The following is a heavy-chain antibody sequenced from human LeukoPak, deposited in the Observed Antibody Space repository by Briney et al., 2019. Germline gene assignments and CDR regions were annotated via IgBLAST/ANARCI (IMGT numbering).Heavy chain of an antibody. CDR1: GXTVSSNY. CDR3: AREYRGEYYFAY. Sequence: GGSLRLSCAASGXTVSSNYMSWVRQAPGKGLEWVSVIYSGGSTYYADFVKGRFTISRDNSKNTLYLQMNSLRAEDTAVYYCAREYRGEYYFAYWGQGTLVTVSS. V-gene: IGHV3-66*01. CDR2: IYSGGST. J-gene: IGHJ4*02. D-gene: IGHD3-10*01.